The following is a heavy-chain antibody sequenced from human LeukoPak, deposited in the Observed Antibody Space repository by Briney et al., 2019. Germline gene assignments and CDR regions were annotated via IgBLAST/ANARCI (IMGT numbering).Heavy chain of an antibody. Sequence: GGSLRLSCTASGFTFGDYAVNWIRQAPGKGLEWVGLIASKVHGGTTEYAASVKGRFTISRDDSKSIAYLQMNSLVTEDTAVYYCIRGGYYMVYDYWGQGTLVTVSS. V-gene: IGHV3-49*03. D-gene: IGHD2/OR15-2a*01. CDR1: GFTFGDYA. CDR3: IRGGYYMVYDY. CDR2: IASKVHGGTT. J-gene: IGHJ4*02.